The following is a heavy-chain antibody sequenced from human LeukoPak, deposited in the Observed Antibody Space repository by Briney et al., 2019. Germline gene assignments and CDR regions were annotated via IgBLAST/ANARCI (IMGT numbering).Heavy chain of an antibody. V-gene: IGHV3-9*01. Sequence: GGSLRLSCAASGFTFDDYAMHWVRQIPGKGLEWVSGISWNSAGIGYADSVKGRFTISRDNAKNSLYLQMNSLRGEDTALYYCAKAFRTNSNYYYGLDDWGQGTTVTVSS. CDR1: GFTFDDYA. J-gene: IGHJ6*02. D-gene: IGHD2-8*01. CDR3: AKAFRTNSNYYYGLDD. CDR2: ISWNSAGI.